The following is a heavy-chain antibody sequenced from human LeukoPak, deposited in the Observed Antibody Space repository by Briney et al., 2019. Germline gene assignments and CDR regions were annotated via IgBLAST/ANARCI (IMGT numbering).Heavy chain of an antibody. CDR3: ARGQSFVRYQKAWSEDYYYYYYMDV. V-gene: IGHV4-39*07. CDR1: GGSISSSSYY. Sequence: SETLSLTCTVSGGSISSSSYYWGWIRQPPGKGLEWIGSIYYSGSTYYNPSLKSRVTISVDTSKNQFSLKLSSVTAADTAVYYCARGQSFVRYQKAWSEDYYYYYYMDVWGKGTTVTISS. CDR2: IYYSGST. J-gene: IGHJ6*03. D-gene: IGHD1-14*01.